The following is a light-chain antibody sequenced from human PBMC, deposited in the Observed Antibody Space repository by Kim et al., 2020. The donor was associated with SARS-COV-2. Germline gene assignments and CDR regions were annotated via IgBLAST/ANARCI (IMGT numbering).Light chain of an antibody. CDR2: ATS. CDR3: QQSYTTPYT. V-gene: IGKV1-39*01. Sequence: SASAGDRVTITCRASQSISTYLNWFQQKPGKAPELLIYATSSLQSGVPSRFSGSGSGTDFTLTISSLQPEDFATYYCQQSYTTPYTFGQGTKLEI. CDR1: QSISTY. J-gene: IGKJ2*01.